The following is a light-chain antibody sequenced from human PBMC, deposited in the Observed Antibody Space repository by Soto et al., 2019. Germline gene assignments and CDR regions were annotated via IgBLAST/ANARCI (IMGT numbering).Light chain of an antibody. J-gene: IGLJ2*01. V-gene: IGLV2-23*02. CDR1: SSAVGSYNL. CDR3: CSYAGSSTYVI. Sequence: QSALTQPASVSGSPGQSITISCTGTSSAVGSYNLVSWYQQHPGRAPKLMIYEITKRPSGVSDRFSGSKSGNTASLTISGLQAEDEASYHCCSYAGSSTYVIFGGGTKVTVL. CDR2: EIT.